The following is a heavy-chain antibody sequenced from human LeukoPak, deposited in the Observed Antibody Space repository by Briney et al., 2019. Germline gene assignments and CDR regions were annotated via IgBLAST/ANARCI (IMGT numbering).Heavy chain of an antibody. V-gene: IGHV4-34*01. J-gene: IGHJ4*02. CDR3: ARALYCDSSGYYYGDDY. CDR2: INHSGST. Sequence: PSETLSLTCAVYGGSFSGYYWSWIRQPPGKGLEWIGEINHSGSTNYNPSLKSRVTISVDTSKNQFSLKLSSVTAADTAVYYCARALYCDSSGYYYGDDYWGQGTLVTVSS. D-gene: IGHD3-22*01. CDR1: GGSFSGYY.